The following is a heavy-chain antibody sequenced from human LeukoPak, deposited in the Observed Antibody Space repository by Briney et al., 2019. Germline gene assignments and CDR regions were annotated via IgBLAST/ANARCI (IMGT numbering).Heavy chain of an antibody. Sequence: GSLRLSCAASGFTFSRFLMSWVRQAPGKGLEWVANIKKDGSQKYYVDSVEGRFTISRDSAKNSLYLQMDSLRVDDTAVYYCTRVFGGYDVSDYWGQGTLVTVSS. D-gene: IGHD3-3*01. J-gene: IGHJ4*02. CDR2: IKKDGSQK. CDR3: TRVFGGYDVSDY. CDR1: GFTFSRFL. V-gene: IGHV3-7*03.